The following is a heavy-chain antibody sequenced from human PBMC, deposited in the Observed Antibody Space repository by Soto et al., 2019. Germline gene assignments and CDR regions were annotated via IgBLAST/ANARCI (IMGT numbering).Heavy chain of an antibody. D-gene: IGHD6-13*01. J-gene: IGHJ4*02. CDR1: GGSFSGYY. CDR3: ARSLGSWYYFDY. CDR2: INHSGST. V-gene: IGHV4-34*01. Sequence: SETLSLTCAVYGGSFSGYYWSWIRQPPGKGLEWIGEINHSGSTNYNPSLKSRVTISVDTSKNQFSLKLSSVTAADTAVYYCARSLGSWYYFDYWGQGTLVTVSS.